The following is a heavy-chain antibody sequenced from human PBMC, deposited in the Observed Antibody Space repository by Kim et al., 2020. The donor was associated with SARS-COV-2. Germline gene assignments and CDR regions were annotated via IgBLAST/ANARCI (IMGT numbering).Heavy chain of an antibody. V-gene: IGHV3-30*03. CDR1: GFTFSSYG. CDR2: ISYDGSNK. J-gene: IGHJ2*01. CDR3: AAPVSDYGDYGSKDWYFDL. D-gene: IGHD4-17*01. Sequence: GGSLRLSCAASGFTFSSYGMHWVRQAPGKGLEWVAVISYDGSNKYYADSVKGRFTISRDNSKNTLYLQMNSLRAEDTAVYYYAAPVSDYGDYGSKDWYFDLWGRGTLVTVSS.